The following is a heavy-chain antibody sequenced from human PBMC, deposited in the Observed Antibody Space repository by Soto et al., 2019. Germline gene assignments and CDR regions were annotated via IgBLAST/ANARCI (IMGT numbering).Heavy chain of an antibody. CDR3: TKDGTAYCVNEFDY. V-gene: IGHV3-30*04. Sequence: QVHLVESGGGVVQPGKSLRLSCAASGFTFNNYAMHWVRQAPGKGLEWVAVIPFDGSNKYYSDSVKGRFTIFRDNSNNTLFLQLNSLIDEDTAVYYCTKDGTAYCVNEFDYGGQGTLVTVSS. J-gene: IGHJ4*02. CDR1: GFTFNNYA. D-gene: IGHD1-1*01. CDR2: IPFDGSNK.